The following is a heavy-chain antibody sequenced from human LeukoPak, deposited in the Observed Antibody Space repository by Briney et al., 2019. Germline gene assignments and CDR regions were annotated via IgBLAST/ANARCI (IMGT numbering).Heavy chain of an antibody. V-gene: IGHV3-30-3*01. CDR3: ARDERPRIAVAGGVDY. Sequence: PGGSLRLSCAASGFTFSSYAMHWVRQAPGKGLEWVAVISYDGSNKYYADSVKGRFTISRDNSKNTLYLQMNSLRAEDTAVYYCARDERPRIAVAGGVDYWGQGTLVTVS. J-gene: IGHJ4*02. CDR2: ISYDGSNK. CDR1: GFTFSSYA. D-gene: IGHD6-19*01.